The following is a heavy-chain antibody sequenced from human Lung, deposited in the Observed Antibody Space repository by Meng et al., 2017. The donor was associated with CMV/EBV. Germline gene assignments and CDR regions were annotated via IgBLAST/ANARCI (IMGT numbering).Heavy chain of an antibody. V-gene: IGHV3-30*04. Sequence: GGSLRLSCAASGFTFSSSAMHWVRQAPGKGLEWVAVVSYDGSHKYYADSVKGRFTISRDNSKNSLYLQMNSLRPEDTAVYYCARGIKEWSYFYYHAMDVWGQGSTVXVSS. CDR3: ARGIKEWSYFYYHAMDV. D-gene: IGHD3-3*01. J-gene: IGHJ6*02. CDR2: VSYDGSHK. CDR1: GFTFSSSA.